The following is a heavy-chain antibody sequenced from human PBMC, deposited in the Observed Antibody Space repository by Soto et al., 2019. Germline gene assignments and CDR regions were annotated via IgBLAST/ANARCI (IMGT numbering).Heavy chain of an antibody. CDR2: INAGGGYT. D-gene: IGHD2-21*02. CDR3: TRGGAIVVVTAPLDR. Sequence: ASVKVSCKASGYSFTNYYMHWVRQAPGQGLEWMGTINAGGGYTTYAQRFQGRVTMTRDTSTSTVSMELSSLRYEDTALYYCTRGGAIVVVTAPLDRWGQGSLVTVSS. CDR1: GYSFTNYY. J-gene: IGHJ5*02. V-gene: IGHV1-46*03.